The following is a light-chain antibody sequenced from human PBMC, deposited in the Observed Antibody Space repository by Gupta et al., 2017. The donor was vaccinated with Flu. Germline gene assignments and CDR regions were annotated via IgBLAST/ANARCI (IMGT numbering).Light chain of an antibody. V-gene: IGKV3-20*01. Sequence: EIVLTQSPGTLSLSPGERATLSCRASQSVSSSYLAWYQQKPGQAPRLLIYGASSRANGIPDRFSGSGYGKDFTLTSSREPEDFAVYYCQQEGSSPWTFGQGTKVEIK. CDR3: QQEGSSPWT. CDR1: QSVSSSY. CDR2: GAS. J-gene: IGKJ1*01.